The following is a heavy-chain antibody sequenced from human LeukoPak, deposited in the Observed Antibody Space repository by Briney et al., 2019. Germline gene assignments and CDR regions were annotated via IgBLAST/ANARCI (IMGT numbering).Heavy chain of an antibody. CDR1: GGSISSYY. J-gene: IGHJ4*02. CDR3: ARDLTGELLTFDY. CDR2: IYYSGST. V-gene: IGHV4-59*05. Sequence: SETLSLTCTVSGGSISSYYWSWIRQPPGKGLEWIGSIYYSGSTYYNPSLKSRVTISVDTSKNQFSLKLSSVTAADTAAYYCARDLTGELLTFDYWGQGTLVTVSS. D-gene: IGHD1-26*01.